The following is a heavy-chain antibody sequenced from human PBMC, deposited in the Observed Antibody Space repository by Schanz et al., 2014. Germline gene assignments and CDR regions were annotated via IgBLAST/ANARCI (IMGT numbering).Heavy chain of an antibody. J-gene: IGHJ3*02. CDR1: GASISSSNW. CDR2: IYHSGNT. Sequence: QVQLQESGPGLVKPSGTLSLTCAVSGASISSSNWWSWVRQPPGKGLEWIGEIYHSGNTNYNASLKSRVTISVDKSKNQCSLNLSSATAADTAVYYCARDRGHGDLPGDIWGQGTMVTVSS. CDR3: ARDRGHGDLPGDI. V-gene: IGHV4-4*02. D-gene: IGHD4-17*01.